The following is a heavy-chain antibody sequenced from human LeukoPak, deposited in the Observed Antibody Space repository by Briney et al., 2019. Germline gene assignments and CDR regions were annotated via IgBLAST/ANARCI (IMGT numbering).Heavy chain of an antibody. Sequence: GGSLRLSCGASGFTFSTNAMSWVRQAPGKGLEWVSGISDGGGRTFYAESVKGRFTVSRDNSKNTLYLRMNSLRAADTAIYYCTKNQILDDSGSWYAFWGQGTLVTVSS. CDR3: TKNQILDDSGSWYAF. V-gene: IGHV3-23*01. CDR1: GFTFSTNA. CDR2: ISDGGGRT. J-gene: IGHJ4*02. D-gene: IGHD6-13*01.